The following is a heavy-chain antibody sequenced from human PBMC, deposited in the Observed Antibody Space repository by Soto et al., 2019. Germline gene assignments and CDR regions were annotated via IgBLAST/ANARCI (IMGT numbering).Heavy chain of an antibody. CDR1: GGTFSDYS. D-gene: IGHD6-6*01. V-gene: IGHV4-34*08. CDR2: INHSGST. J-gene: IGHJ6*02. CDR3: AMFREAARQRDYYYGMDV. Sequence: PSETLRLTCAAYGGTFSDYSWRWLRQPPGKGLEWIGVINHSGSTNYNPSLNGRVTMSLDTSKNQFSLSLTSVTAADTADYFCAMFREAARQRDYYYGMDVWGQGTTVT.